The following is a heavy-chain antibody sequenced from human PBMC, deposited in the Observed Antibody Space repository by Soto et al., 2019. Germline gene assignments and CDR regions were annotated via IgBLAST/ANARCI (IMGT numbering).Heavy chain of an antibody. D-gene: IGHD3-3*01. Sequence: GASVKVSCKASGGTFSSYAISWVRQAPGQGLEWMGGIIPIFGTANYAQKFQGRVTITADESTSTAYMELSSLRSEDTAVYYCARNYDFWSGYFVCAYWGQGTLVNVSS. CDR3: ARNYDFWSGYFVCAY. J-gene: IGHJ4*02. CDR2: IIPIFGTA. CDR1: GGTFSSYA. V-gene: IGHV1-69*13.